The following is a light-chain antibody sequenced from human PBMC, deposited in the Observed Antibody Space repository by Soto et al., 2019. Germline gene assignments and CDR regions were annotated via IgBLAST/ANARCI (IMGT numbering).Light chain of an antibody. CDR3: QQYDSSQT. Sequence: EIVLTQSPGTLSLSPGERATLSCRASQTVSSTYLAWYHQKPGQAPRLLIYGASSRATGIPDRFSGSGSGTDFTLTISRLEPEDFAVYYCQQYDSSQTFGQGTKMQIK. CDR2: GAS. CDR1: QTVSSTY. V-gene: IGKV3-20*01. J-gene: IGKJ2*01.